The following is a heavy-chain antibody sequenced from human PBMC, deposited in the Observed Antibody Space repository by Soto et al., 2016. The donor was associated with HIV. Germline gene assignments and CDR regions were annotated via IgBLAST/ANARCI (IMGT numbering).Heavy chain of an antibody. V-gene: IGHV4-39*01. D-gene: IGHD6-19*01. CDR3: VRQSGLGWQAEGSFDP. Sequence: QLQLQESGPGLVKPSETLSLTCNVSGDSIDTSSHYWGWIRQPPGKGLEWIGTISYSGNIYYNPSLKSRVTVSVHTSKNQFSLKLSSVTAADTAMYYCVRQSGLGWQAEGSFDPVGPGNPGHRLL. J-gene: IGHJ5*02. CDR2: ISYSGNI. CDR1: GDSIDTSSHY.